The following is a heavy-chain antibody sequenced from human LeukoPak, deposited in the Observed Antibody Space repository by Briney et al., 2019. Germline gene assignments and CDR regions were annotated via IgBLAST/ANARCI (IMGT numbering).Heavy chain of an antibody. V-gene: IGHV3-15*01. J-gene: IGHJ4*02. CDR3: TVDSNTDSQYY. CDR1: GFTFSTYN. D-gene: IGHD4/OR15-4a*01. Sequence: KPGGSLRLSCAASGFTFSTYNMSWVRQGPGKGLEWVGRIRSKTDGGTTDYAAPVKGRFTISRDDSENTLYLQMNSLKTEDTAVYYCTVDSNTDSQYYWGQGTLVTVSS. CDR2: IRSKTDGGTT.